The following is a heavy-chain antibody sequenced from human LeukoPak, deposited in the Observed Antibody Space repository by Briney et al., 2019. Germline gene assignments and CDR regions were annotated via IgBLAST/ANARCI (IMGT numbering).Heavy chain of an antibody. CDR3: ARAVTLDDYGDLLFDY. J-gene: IGHJ4*02. CDR2: INPSGGST. D-gene: IGHD4-17*01. V-gene: IGHV1-46*01. Sequence: ASVKVSCKASGYTFTSYYMHWVRQAPGQGLEWMGIINPSGGSTSYAQKFQGRVTMTRDTSTSTVYMELSSLRSEDTAVYYCARAVTLDDYGDLLFDYWGQGTLVTVSP. CDR1: GYTFTSYY.